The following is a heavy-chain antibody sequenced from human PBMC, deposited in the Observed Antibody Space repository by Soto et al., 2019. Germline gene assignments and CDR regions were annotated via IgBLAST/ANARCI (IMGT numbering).Heavy chain of an antibody. V-gene: IGHV4-30-2*01. CDR2: IYHGGST. J-gene: IGHJ6*02. CDR1: GGSISSSGYS. Sequence: QLQLQESGSGLVKPSQTLSLTCGVSGGSISSSGYSWNWIRQPPGKGLEWIGYIYHGGSTYYNPSLESRVTMSVDRSKNQFSLKLGSVTAADTAVYYCARATDRFLDYYYGVDVWGQGTTVTVSS. CDR3: ARATDRFLDYYYGVDV. D-gene: IGHD1-1*01.